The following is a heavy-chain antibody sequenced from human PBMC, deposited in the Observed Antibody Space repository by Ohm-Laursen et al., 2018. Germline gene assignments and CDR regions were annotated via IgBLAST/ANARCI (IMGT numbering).Heavy chain of an antibody. CDR3: ARTGYYYESSGYYSLDY. V-gene: IGHV4-59*01. D-gene: IGHD3-22*01. CDR1: GASISGYY. CDR2: IYYSGST. J-gene: IGHJ4*02. Sequence: GTLSLTCTVSGASISGYYWGWIRQPPGKGPEWIGNIYYSGSTDYNPSLKNRVSISVDTAKNQFSLRLNSVTAADTAVYYCARTGYYYESSGYYSLDYWGQGTLVTVSS.